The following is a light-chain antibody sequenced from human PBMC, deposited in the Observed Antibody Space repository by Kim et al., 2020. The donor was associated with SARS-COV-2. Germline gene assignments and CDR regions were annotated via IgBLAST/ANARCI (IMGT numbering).Light chain of an antibody. CDR3: HQYGYSPYT. Sequence: LSPGERASLSCRASQSINTNYLAWHQQKPGQAPRLLIYGTSSRATGIPDRFSGSGSGTDFTLSISRLEPEDFAVYCCHQYGYSPYTFGQGTKLEI. CDR1: QSINTNY. J-gene: IGKJ2*01. V-gene: IGKV3-20*01. CDR2: GTS.